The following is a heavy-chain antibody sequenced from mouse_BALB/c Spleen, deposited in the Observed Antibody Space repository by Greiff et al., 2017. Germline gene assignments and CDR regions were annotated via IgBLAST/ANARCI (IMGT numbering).Heavy chain of an antibody. D-gene: IGHD3-3*01. V-gene: IGHV3-2*02. CDR2: ISYSGST. Sequence: DVHLVESGPGLVKPSQSLSLTCTVTGYSITSDYAWNWIRQFPGNKLEWMGYISYSGSTSYNPSLKSRISITRDTSKNQFFLQLNSVTTEDTATYYCARRGTSLFAYWGQGTLVTVSA. CDR1: GYSITSDYA. CDR3: ARRGTSLFAY. J-gene: IGHJ3*01.